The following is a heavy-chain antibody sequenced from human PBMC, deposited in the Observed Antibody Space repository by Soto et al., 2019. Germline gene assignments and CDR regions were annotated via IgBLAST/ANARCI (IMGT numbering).Heavy chain of an antibody. V-gene: IGHV1-18*01. CDR3: ARGYSSSWIREEPNWFDP. J-gene: IGHJ5*02. CDR1: GYTFTSYG. CDR2: ISAYNGNT. D-gene: IGHD6-13*01. Sequence: ASVKVSCKASGYTFTSYGISWVRQAPGQGLEWMGWISAYNGNTNYAQKLQGRVTMTTDTSTSTAYMELRSLRSDDTAVYYCARGYSSSWIREEPNWFDPWGEASLVTITS.